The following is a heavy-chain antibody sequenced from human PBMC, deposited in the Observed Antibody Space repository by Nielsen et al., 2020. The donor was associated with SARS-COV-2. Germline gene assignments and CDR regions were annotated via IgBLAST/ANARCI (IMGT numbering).Heavy chain of an antibody. Sequence: SVKVSCKASGGTFSSYAISWVRQAPGQGLEWMGGIIPIFGTANYAQKFQGRVTITADESTSTAYMELSSLRSEDTAVYYCAKSGCYYDSSGQRAFDIWGQGTMVTVSS. CDR1: GGTFSSYA. CDR2: IIPIFGTA. D-gene: IGHD3-22*01. CDR3: AKSGCYYDSSGQRAFDI. J-gene: IGHJ3*02. V-gene: IGHV1-69*13.